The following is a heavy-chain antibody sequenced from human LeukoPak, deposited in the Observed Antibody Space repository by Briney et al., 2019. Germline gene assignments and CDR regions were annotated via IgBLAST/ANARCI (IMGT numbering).Heavy chain of an antibody. CDR1: GYTFTGYY. D-gene: IGHD1-26*01. CDR2: INPNSGGT. V-gene: IGHV1-2*02. Sequence: GASVKVSCKASGYTFTGYYMHWVRPAPGQGLEWMGWINPNSGGTNYAQKFQGRVTMTRDTSISTPYMELSRLRSDDTAVYYCARDGGSGSSNWFDPWGQGTLVTVSS. J-gene: IGHJ5*02. CDR3: ARDGGSGSSNWFDP.